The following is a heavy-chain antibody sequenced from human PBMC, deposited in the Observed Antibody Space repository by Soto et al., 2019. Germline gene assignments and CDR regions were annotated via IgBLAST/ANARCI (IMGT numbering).Heavy chain of an antibody. D-gene: IGHD2-15*01. J-gene: IGHJ3*02. CDR2: ISAYNGNT. CDR3: ARHTRGIVVVVAATHHDAFDI. Sequence: ASVKVSCKASGYTFTSYGISWVRQAPGQGLEWMGWISAYNGNTNYAQKLQGRVTMTTDTSTSTTYMELRSLRSDDTAVYYCARHTRGIVVVVAATHHDAFDIWG. V-gene: IGHV1-18*01. CDR1: GYTFTSYG.